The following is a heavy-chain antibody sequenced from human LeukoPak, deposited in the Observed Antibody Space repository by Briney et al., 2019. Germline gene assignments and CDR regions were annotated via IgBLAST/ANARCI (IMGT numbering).Heavy chain of an antibody. V-gene: IGHV1-69*13. Sequence: ASVKVSCKASGGTFSSYAISWVRQAPGQGLEWMGGIIPIFGTANYAQKFQGRVTITADESTSTAYMELSSLRSEDTAVYYCARARGGSGWYSGFIFFDPWGQGTLVTVSS. D-gene: IGHD6-19*01. CDR3: ARARGGSGWYSGFIFFDP. CDR2: IIPIFGTA. J-gene: IGHJ5*02. CDR1: GGTFSSYA.